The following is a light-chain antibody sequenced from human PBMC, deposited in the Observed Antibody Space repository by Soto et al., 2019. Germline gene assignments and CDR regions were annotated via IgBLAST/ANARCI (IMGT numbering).Light chain of an antibody. CDR3: QHYTNLRYT. CDR2: DAS. V-gene: IGKV1-33*01. Sequence: DIQMTQSPSSLSASVGDRVTITCQASQDISVYLNWYQQKPGKAPKLLISDASNLETGVPSRFNGSGSGTDFTLSISSLQPEDFATYYCQHYTNLRYTFGQGTKLEIK. CDR1: QDISVY. J-gene: IGKJ2*01.